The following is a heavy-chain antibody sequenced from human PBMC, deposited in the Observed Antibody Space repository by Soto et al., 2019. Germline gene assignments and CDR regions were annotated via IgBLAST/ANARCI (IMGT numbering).Heavy chain of an antibody. Sequence: QVQLVQSGAEVKQPGSSVEVSCKASGGTFSSYAISWVRQAPGQGLEWMGGIIPISETTNYAQKFQGRVTITADESKSTAYMELSSLRSEDTAVYYCARSQGSSTSLEIYYYYYYGMDVWGQGTTVTVSS. CDR2: IIPISETT. J-gene: IGHJ6*02. V-gene: IGHV1-69*01. D-gene: IGHD2-2*01. CDR3: ARSQGSSTSLEIYYYYYYGMDV. CDR1: GGTFSSYA.